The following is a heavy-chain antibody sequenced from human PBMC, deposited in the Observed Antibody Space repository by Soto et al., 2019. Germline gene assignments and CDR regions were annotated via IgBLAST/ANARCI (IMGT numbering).Heavy chain of an antibody. Sequence: PSETLSLTCTVSGGSVSSGSYYWSWIRQPPGKGLEWIGYIYYSGSTNYNPSLKSRVTISVDTSKNQFSLKLSSVTAADTAVYYCARETPSYYGSGSYGGMDVWGQGTTVTVS. J-gene: IGHJ6*02. V-gene: IGHV4-61*01. CDR2: IYYSGST. CDR3: ARETPSYYGSGSYGGMDV. CDR1: GGSVSSGSYY. D-gene: IGHD3-10*01.